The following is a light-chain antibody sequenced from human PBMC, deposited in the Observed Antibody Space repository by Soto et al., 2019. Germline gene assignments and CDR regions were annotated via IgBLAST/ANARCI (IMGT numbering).Light chain of an antibody. CDR3: QSYDSSLSEV. J-gene: IGLJ1*01. Sequence: QSVLTQPPSVSGAPGQRVTISCTGSSSNIGAGYDVHWYQQLPGTAPKLLIYGNSNRPSGVPDRFSGSKSDTSASLAITGLQAEDEADYYCQSYDSSLSEVFGTGTKVTVL. V-gene: IGLV1-40*01. CDR2: GNS. CDR1: SSNIGAGYD.